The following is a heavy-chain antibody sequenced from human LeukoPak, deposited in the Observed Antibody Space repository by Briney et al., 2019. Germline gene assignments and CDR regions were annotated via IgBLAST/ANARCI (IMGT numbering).Heavy chain of an antibody. D-gene: IGHD1-14*01. CDR1: GGSISSHY. V-gene: IGHV4-59*11. Sequence: PSETLSLTCTVSGGSISSHYWTWIRQTPGKGLEWIGYIYYTGSTNYNPSLKSRLTISLDRSKNQFSLKLSSVTAADTAVYYCAKVAITSQNTAFDYWGQGTLVTVSS. J-gene: IGHJ4*02. CDR2: IYYTGST. CDR3: AKVAITSQNTAFDY.